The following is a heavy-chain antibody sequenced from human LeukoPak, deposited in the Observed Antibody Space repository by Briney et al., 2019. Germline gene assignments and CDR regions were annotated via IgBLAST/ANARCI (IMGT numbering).Heavy chain of an antibody. Sequence: SETLSLTCAVSGHSISSGHYWGWIRQPPGKALEWIGSLYNSGTTYYNPSLKSRVTISVDTSKNQFSLKLSSVTAADTAVYYCARDLVGATGWDAFDIWGQGTMVTVSS. CDR1: GHSISSGHY. J-gene: IGHJ3*02. CDR2: LYNSGTT. V-gene: IGHV4-38-2*02. D-gene: IGHD1-26*01. CDR3: ARDLVGATGWDAFDI.